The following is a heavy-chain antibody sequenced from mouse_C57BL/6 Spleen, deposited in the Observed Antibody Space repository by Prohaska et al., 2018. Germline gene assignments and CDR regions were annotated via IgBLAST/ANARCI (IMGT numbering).Heavy chain of an antibody. CDR2: IYPNNGGN. CDR3: ARGGGGFAY. CDR1: GYTFTDYY. Sequence: QQSGPELVKPGASVKMSCKSSGYTFTDYYMHWVKQSHGKSLEWIGYIYPNNGGNGYNQKVKGKGKLTVDKSSSTAYMERRSLRSEDSAVYYCARGGGGFAYWGQGTLVTVSA. J-gene: IGHJ3*01. V-gene: IGHV1-34*01.